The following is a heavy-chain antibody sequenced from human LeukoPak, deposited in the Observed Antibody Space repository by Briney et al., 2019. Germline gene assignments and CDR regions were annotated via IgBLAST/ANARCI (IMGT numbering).Heavy chain of an antibody. Sequence: SETLPLTRTVCGCSLSNYYWSWIRQPPGKGLDGIGYIYYGGSTNYNPSLKSRVSISVDTSKNRSSLQLSSVTAADTAVYYCARFPLRSGWPDYWGQGTLVTVSS. CDR3: ARFPLRSGWPDY. D-gene: IGHD6-19*01. J-gene: IGHJ4*02. V-gene: IGHV4-59*08. CDR1: GCSLSNYY. CDR2: IYYGGST.